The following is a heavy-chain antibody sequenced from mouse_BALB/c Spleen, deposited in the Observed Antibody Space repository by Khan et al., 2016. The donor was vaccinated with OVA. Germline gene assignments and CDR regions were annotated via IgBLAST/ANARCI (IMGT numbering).Heavy chain of an antibody. J-gene: IGHJ2*01. V-gene: IGHV1-7*01. CDR1: GYTFTTYW. Sequence: VKLLESGAELAKPGASVKMSCKASGYTFTTYWMHWVKQRPGQGLEWIGYINPTSGYTDYNEKFKDRATLSAAKSSSTAYMQLSSLTSEASAVYYCTRDRIDYWGQGTTLTVSS. CDR3: TRDRIDY. CDR2: INPTSGYT.